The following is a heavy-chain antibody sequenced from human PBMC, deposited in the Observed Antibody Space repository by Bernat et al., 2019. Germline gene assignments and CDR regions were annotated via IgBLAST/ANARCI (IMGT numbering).Heavy chain of an antibody. V-gene: IGHV3-30*03. D-gene: IGHD1-14*01. J-gene: IGHJ3*02. CDR1: GFTFSSYG. CDR2: ISYDGSNK. Sequence: QVQLVESGGGVVQPGRSLRLSCAASGFTFSSYGMHWVRQAPGKGLEWVAVISYDGSNKYYADSVKGRFTISRDNSKNTLYLQMNSLRAEDTAVHYCAASGGRRNDAFDIWGQGTMVTVSS. CDR3: AASGGRRNDAFDI.